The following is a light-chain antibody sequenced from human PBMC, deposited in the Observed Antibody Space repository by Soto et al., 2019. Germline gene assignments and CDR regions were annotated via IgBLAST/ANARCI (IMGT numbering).Light chain of an antibody. J-gene: IGKJ3*01. CDR2: DAS. V-gene: IGKV3-11*01. CDR1: QSVSSY. CDR3: QRRSNWPGT. Sequence: EIVLTQSPATLSLSPGERATLSCRASQSVSSYLAWYQQKPGQAPRLLIYDASNRATGIPARFSGSGSGTDFTLTISSLEPEDSAVYYCQRRSNWPGTFGPGTKVDLK.